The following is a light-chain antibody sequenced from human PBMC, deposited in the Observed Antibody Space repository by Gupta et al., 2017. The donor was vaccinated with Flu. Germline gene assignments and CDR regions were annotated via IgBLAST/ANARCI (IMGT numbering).Light chain of an antibody. CDR1: QSISSD. J-gene: IGKJ3*01. CDR2: GAS. V-gene: IGKV3-15*01. Sequence: EIVMTQSPATLSVSPGEGAALSCRASQSISSDLAWYQQKPGQAPRLLIHGASTRATGIPARFSGSGSGTGFTLTISSLQSEDFAVYYCQQYNNWPFTFGPGTTVDIK. CDR3: QQYNNWPFT.